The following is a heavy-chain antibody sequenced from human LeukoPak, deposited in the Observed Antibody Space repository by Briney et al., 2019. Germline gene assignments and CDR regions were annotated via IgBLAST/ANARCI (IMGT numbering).Heavy chain of an antibody. CDR3: ARVLPGGNYGAHY. CDR1: GGSISSGSYY. V-gene: IGHV4-61*02. J-gene: IGHJ4*02. CDR2: IYTSGST. D-gene: IGHD4/OR15-4a*01. Sequence: SETLSLTCTVSGGSISSGSYYWSWIRQPAGKGLEYIGRIYTSGSTNYNPSLKSRVTISKDTSKNHFSLKLTSVTAADTAVYYCARVLPGGNYGAHYWGQGTLVTVSS.